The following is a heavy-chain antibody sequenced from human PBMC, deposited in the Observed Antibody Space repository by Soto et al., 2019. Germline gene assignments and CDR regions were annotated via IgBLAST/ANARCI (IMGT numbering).Heavy chain of an antibody. J-gene: IGHJ6*02. V-gene: IGHV1-69*12. CDR2: IIPKFGTA. D-gene: IGHD3-22*01. CDR3: ARTYYYDSGGVIYYYYGKDV. Sequence: QVQLVQSGAEVKKPGSSVKVSCKASGGTFSTYAISWVRQAPGQGLEWMGGIIPKFGTANYAQKFQGRVTITADESTSTAHMELNSLRSEDTAVYYCARTYYYDSGGVIYYYYGKDVWGQGTTVTVSS. CDR1: GGTFSTYA.